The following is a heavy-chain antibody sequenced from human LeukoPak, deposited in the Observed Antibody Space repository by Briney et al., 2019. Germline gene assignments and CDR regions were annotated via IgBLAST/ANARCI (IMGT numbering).Heavy chain of an antibody. CDR1: GFTVSSNS. CDR2: IYSDNT. Sequence: AGGSLRLSCTVSGFTVSSNSMSWVRQAPGKGLEWVSFIYSDNTHYSDSVKGRFTISRDNSKNTLYLQMNSLRAEDTAVYYCARQQWLDGAYYFDYWGEGTLVTVSS. J-gene: IGHJ4*02. V-gene: IGHV3-66*04. D-gene: IGHD6-19*01. CDR3: ARQQWLDGAYYFDY.